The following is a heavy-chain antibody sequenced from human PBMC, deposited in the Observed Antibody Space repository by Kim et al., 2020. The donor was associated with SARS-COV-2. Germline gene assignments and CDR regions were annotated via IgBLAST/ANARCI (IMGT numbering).Heavy chain of an antibody. J-gene: IGHJ4*02. V-gene: IGHV3-23*01. CDR3: TKDVGGRGYSSSWLSSPEN. Sequence: GGSLRLSCAASGFTFTTYAMSWVRQAPGKGLEWVSGISGGGGSTYYADSVKGRFTISRDNSKNTLYVQMNSLRAEDTALYYCTKDVGGRGYSSSWLSSPENWGRRDLVTVSS. D-gene: IGHD6-13*01. CDR2: ISGGGGST. CDR1: GFTFTTYA.